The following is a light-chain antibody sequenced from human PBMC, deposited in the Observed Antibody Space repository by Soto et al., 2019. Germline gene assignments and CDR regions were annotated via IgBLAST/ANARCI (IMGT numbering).Light chain of an antibody. J-gene: IGKJ4*01. CDR2: DVS. CDR3: QQYDTSPLT. V-gene: IGKV3-20*01. Sequence: EIVLTQTPGTLSLSPGERATLSCRASQSVSNSHLAWHQQKPGQAPRLLIFDVSRRAAGIPDRFSGSGSGTAFTLTISRLEPEDCAVYYCQQYDTSPLTFGGGTKVEIK. CDR1: QSVSNSH.